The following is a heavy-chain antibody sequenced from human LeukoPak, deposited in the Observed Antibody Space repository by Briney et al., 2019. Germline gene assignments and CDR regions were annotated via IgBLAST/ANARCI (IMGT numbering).Heavy chain of an antibody. V-gene: IGHV4-39*01. CDR2: IYYSGST. J-gene: IGHJ4*02. Sequence: PSETLSLTCTVSGGSISISSYYWGWIRQPPGKGLEWIGSIYYSGSTYYNPSLKSRVTISVDTSKNQFSLKLSSVTAADTAVYYCARHYTTVVTSTFDYWGQGTLVTVSS. D-gene: IGHD4-17*01. CDR3: ARHYTTVVTSTFDY. CDR1: GGSISISSYY.